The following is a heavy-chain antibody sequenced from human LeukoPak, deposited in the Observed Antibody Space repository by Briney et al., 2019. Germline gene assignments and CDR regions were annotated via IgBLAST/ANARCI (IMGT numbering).Heavy chain of an antibody. D-gene: IGHD3-22*01. CDR2: INSDGSST. J-gene: IGHJ4*02. V-gene: IGHV3-74*01. Sequence: PGGSLRLSCAASGFTFSTYWMHWVRQATGKGLVWVSRINSDGSSTSYADSVRGRFTISRDSAKNTLFLQMNSLRDEDTAVYYCAREPHYYDSSGYGKAPYFDYWGQGTLVTVSS. CDR1: GFTFSTYW. CDR3: AREPHYYDSSGYGKAPYFDY.